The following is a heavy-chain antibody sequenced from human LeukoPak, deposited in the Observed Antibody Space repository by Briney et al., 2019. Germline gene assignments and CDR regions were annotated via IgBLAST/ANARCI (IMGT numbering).Heavy chain of an antibody. V-gene: IGHV4-30-4*01. J-gene: IGHJ6*02. Sequence: SQTLSLTCTVSDGSISSGDYYWTWIRQPPGKGLEWIGYIYYSGSTYYSPSLTSRVTVSVDTSENQFSLKLSSVTAADTAVYYCARAHSIASYYYGVDVWGQGTTVTVSS. CDR1: DGSISSGDYY. CDR3: ARAHSIASYYYGVDV. D-gene: IGHD2/OR15-2a*01. CDR2: IYYSGST.